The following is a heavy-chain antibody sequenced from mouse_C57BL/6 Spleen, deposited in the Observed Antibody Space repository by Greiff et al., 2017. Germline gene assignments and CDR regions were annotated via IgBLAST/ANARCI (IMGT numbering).Heavy chain of an antibody. CDR1: GFTFSSYA. Sequence: EVQRVESGEGLVKPGGSLKLSCAASGFTFSSYAMSWVRQTPEKRLEWVAYISSGGDYIYYADTVKGRFTISRDNARNTLYLQMSSLKSEDTAMYYCTRDDGYHYYAMDYWGQGTSVTVSS. J-gene: IGHJ4*01. D-gene: IGHD2-3*01. CDR3: TRDDGYHYYAMDY. CDR2: ISSGGDYI. V-gene: IGHV5-9-1*02.